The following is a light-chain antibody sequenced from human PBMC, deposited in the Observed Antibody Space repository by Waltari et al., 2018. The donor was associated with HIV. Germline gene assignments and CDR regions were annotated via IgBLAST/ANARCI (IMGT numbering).Light chain of an antibody. J-gene: IGLJ2*01. CDR3: SSYTSSSTLVI. CDR2: DVS. CDR1: SSDVGYFSY. V-gene: IGLV2-14*03. Sequence: QSALTQPASVSGSPGQSITISCTGTSSDVGYFSYVSWYQQRPGKAPKLIIFDVSNRPSVVSDRFSGSKSGNTASRTISGLQAEDEADYYFSSYTSSSTLVIFGGGTKLTVL.